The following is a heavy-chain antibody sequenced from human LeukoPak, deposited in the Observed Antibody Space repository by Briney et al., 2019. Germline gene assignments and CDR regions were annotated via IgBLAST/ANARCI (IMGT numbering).Heavy chain of an antibody. CDR1: GGSFSGYY. Sequence: SETLSLTCAVYGGSFSGYYWSWIRQPPGKGLEWIGEINHSGSTNYNPSLKSRVTMSVDTSKNQFSLKLSSVTAADTAVYYCARAAGGVDYWGQGTLVTVSS. CDR2: INHSGST. V-gene: IGHV4-34*01. J-gene: IGHJ4*02. CDR3: ARAAGGVDY.